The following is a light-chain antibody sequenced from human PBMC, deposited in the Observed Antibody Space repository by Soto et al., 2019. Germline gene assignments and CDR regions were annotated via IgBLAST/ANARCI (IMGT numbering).Light chain of an antibody. CDR3: QQSYSTLIT. CDR2: AAS. V-gene: IGKV1-39*01. Sequence: EIQMTQSTSSLSASVGDRVTITCRASQSISSYLNWYQQKPGKAPKLLIYAASSLQSGVPSRFSGSGSGTDFTLTISSLQPEDFATYYCQQSYSTLITFAQGTRLAIK. J-gene: IGKJ5*01. CDR1: QSISSY.